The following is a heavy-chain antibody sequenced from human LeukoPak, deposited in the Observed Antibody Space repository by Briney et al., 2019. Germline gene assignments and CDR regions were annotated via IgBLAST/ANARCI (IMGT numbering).Heavy chain of an antibody. CDR1: GGSISSYY. CDR3: ARGFLGDYYGSGSYYVFDY. J-gene: IGHJ4*02. D-gene: IGHD3-10*01. CDR2: IYTSGST. Sequence: SETLSLTCTVSGGSISSYYWSWIRQPAGKGLEWIGRIYTSGSTNYNPSLKSRVTMSVDTSKNQFSLKLSSVTAADTAVYYCARGFLGDYYGSGSYYVFDYWGQGTLVTVSS. V-gene: IGHV4-4*07.